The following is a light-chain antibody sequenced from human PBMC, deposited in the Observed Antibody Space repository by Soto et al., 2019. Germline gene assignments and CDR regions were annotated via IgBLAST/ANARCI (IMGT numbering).Light chain of an antibody. CDR3: QQYNNWPLT. CDR2: GAS. Sequence: VLTQSPATLSLSPGERATLSCRASQSVSSYSLAWYQKKPGQAPRLLIYGASSRATGIPVRFSGSGTGTEFTLTISSLQSEDFAVYYCQQYNNWPLTFGQGTRLE. J-gene: IGKJ5*01. V-gene: IGKV3-15*01. CDR1: QSVSSY.